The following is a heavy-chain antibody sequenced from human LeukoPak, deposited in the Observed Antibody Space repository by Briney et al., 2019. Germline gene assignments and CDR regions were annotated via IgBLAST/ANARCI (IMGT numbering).Heavy chain of an antibody. CDR2: IYYSGST. CDR1: GGSISSYY. Sequence: SETLSLTRIVSGGSISSYYWRWIRQPPGKGLEWIGYIYYSGSTNYNPSLKSRVTISVDTSKNQFSLKLSSVTAADTAVYYCARLKEDYGGNPGHFDYWGQGTLVTVSS. D-gene: IGHD4-23*01. J-gene: IGHJ4*02. V-gene: IGHV4-59*01. CDR3: ARLKEDYGGNPGHFDY.